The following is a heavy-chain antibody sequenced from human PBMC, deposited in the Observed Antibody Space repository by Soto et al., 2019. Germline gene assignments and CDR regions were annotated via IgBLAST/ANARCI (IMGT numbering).Heavy chain of an antibody. V-gene: IGHV3-9*01. J-gene: IGHJ4*02. CDR2: ISWNSGSI. Sequence: GGSLRLSCAASGFTFDDYAMHWVRQAPGKGLEWVSGISWNSGSIGYADSVKGRFTISRDNAKNSLYLQMNSLRAEDTALYYCAKDKTSTKRYSRGLDYWGQGTLVTVSS. CDR1: GFTFDDYA. CDR3: AKDKTSTKRYSRGLDY. D-gene: IGHD6-13*01.